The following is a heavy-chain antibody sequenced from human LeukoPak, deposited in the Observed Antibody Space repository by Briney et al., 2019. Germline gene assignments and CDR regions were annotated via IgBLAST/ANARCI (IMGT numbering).Heavy chain of an antibody. CDR3: TRGYGHYDSSGYH. CDR1: GFTFGDFA. D-gene: IGHD3-22*01. J-gene: IGHJ4*02. V-gene: IGHV3-49*04. CDR2: IRSKVDAETT. Sequence: GGSLRLSCAASGFTFGDFAVSWVRQAPGEGLEWVGFIRSKVDAETTGYAASVKGRFTVSRDDSKSIAYLQMNSLKTEDTAVYYCTRGYGHYDSSGYHWGQGTLVTVSS.